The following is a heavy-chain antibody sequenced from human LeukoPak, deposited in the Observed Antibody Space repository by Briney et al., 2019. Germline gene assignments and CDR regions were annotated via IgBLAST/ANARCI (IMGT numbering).Heavy chain of an antibody. D-gene: IGHD2-2*01. Sequence: PGGSLRLSCVASGFTFSSYSMNWVRQAPGKGLEWVSFISSSSSYIYYADSVKGRFTISRDNARNSLYLQMNSLRAEDTAVYYCARDLSSSAFDYWGQGTLVTASS. CDR3: ARDLSSSAFDY. CDR2: ISSSSSYI. CDR1: GFTFSSYS. V-gene: IGHV3-21*01. J-gene: IGHJ4*02.